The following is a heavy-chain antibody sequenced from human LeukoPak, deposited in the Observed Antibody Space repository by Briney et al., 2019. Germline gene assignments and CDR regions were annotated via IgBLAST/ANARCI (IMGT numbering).Heavy chain of an antibody. V-gene: IGHV1-18*01. CDR3: ARDLPQITIFGVVISYYFDY. Sequence: ASVKVSCKASGYTFSSYSISWVRQGPGQGLEWMGWIGAYNGNTNYAQKLQGRVTMTTDTSTNTAYMELRSLRSDDTAVYYCARDLPQITIFGVVISYYFDYWGQGTLVTVSS. D-gene: IGHD3-3*01. CDR2: IGAYNGNT. J-gene: IGHJ4*02. CDR1: GYTFSSYS.